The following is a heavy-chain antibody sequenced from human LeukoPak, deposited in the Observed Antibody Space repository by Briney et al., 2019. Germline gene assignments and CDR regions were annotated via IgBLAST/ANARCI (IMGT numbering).Heavy chain of an antibody. Sequence: ASVKVSCKASGYTFTGYYIHWVRQAPGQGLEWMGWINPNSGGTNYAQKFQGRVTMTRDTSISTAYMELNRLRSDDTAVYYCARSHNYFDSSGQGYWGQGTLVTVSS. CDR2: INPNSGGT. V-gene: IGHV1-2*02. D-gene: IGHD3-22*01. J-gene: IGHJ4*02. CDR3: ARSHNYFDSSGQGY. CDR1: GYTFTGYY.